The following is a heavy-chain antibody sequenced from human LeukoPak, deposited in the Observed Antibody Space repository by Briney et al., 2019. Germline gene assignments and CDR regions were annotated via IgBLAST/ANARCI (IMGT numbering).Heavy chain of an antibody. CDR2: IYYSGST. V-gene: IGHV4-59*01. CDR1: GGSISSYY. CDR3: ARVTTGLDY. J-gene: IGHJ4*02. Sequence: SETLYLTCTVSGGSISSYYWSWIRQPPGKGLEWIGYIYYSGSTNYNPSLKSRVTISVDTSKNQFSLKLSSVTAADTAVYYCARVTTGLDYWGQGTLVTVSS. D-gene: IGHD1-1*01.